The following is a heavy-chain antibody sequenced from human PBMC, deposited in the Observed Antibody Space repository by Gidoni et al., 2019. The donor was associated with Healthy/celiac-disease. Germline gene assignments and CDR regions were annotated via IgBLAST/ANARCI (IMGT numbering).Heavy chain of an antibody. CDR1: GGSISSYY. Sequence: QVQLQESGPGLVKPSETLSLTCTVSGGSISSYYWSWIRQPPGKGLEWIGYIYNPSLKSRVTISVDTSKNQFSLKLSSVTAADTAVYYCARGTMVRGAYFDYWGQGTLVTVSS. D-gene: IGHD3-10*01. V-gene: IGHV4-59*01. CDR2: I. CDR3: ARGTMVRGAYFDY. J-gene: IGHJ4*02.